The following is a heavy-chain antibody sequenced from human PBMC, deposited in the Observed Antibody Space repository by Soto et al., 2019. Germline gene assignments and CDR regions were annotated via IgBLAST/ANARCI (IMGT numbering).Heavy chain of an antibody. V-gene: IGHV4-59*01. J-gene: IGHJ6*02. CDR3: VRVSADYDFWSGYYYYYGMDV. D-gene: IGHD3-3*01. Sequence: PSETLSLTCTVSGGSISSYYWSWIRQPPGKGLEWIGYIYYSGSTNYNPSLKSRVTISVDTTKNQFSLKLSSVTAAVTAVYYCVRVSADYDFWSGYYYYYGMDVWGQGTTVTVSS. CDR1: GGSISSYY. CDR2: IYYSGST.